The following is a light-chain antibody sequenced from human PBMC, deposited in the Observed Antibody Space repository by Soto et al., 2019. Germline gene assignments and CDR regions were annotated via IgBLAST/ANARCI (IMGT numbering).Light chain of an antibody. CDR1: QSIRSW. J-gene: IGKJ1*01. V-gene: IGKV1-5*01. CDR2: DAS. Sequence: DIQMTQSPSTLSASVGDRVTITCRASQSIRSWLAWYQQKPGKAPQLLIYDASTLESGVPSRFSGSGSGTEFTLTISSLQPDDFAPYYCQQYDSFSKTFGRGTKVEVK. CDR3: QQYDSFSKT.